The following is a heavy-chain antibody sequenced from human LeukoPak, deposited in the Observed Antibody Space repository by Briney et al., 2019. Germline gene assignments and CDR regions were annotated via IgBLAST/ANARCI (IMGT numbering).Heavy chain of an antibody. Sequence: PGGSLRLSCAASGFTFSSYEMNWVRQAPGKGLEWVSYISSSGSTIYYADSVKGRFTISRDNAKNSLYLQMSSLRAEDTAVYYCARAPWLSHFDYWGQGTLVTVSS. CDR3: ARAPWLSHFDY. CDR1: GFTFSSYE. J-gene: IGHJ4*02. CDR2: ISSSGSTI. D-gene: IGHD6-19*01. V-gene: IGHV3-48*03.